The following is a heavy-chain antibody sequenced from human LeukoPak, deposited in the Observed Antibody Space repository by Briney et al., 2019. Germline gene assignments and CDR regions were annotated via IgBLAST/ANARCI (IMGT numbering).Heavy chain of an antibody. CDR3: ARSTRRQNDAFDI. V-gene: IGHV3-21*06. Sequence: GGSLRLSCAASGFTFSSYSVNWVRQAPGKGLEWVSSISERSSYIYYADSMKGRFTIFRDNAKNLLYLQMNRLRAEDTAVYYCARSTRRQNDAFDIWGQGTVVTVSS. J-gene: IGHJ3*02. CDR2: ISERSSYI. CDR1: GFTFSSYS.